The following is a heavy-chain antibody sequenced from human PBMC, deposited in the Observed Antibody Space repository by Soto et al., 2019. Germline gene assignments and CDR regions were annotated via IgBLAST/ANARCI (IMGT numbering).Heavy chain of an antibody. Sequence: GGSLRLSCEASGFTLSSYWMSWIRQAPGKGLEWVANTRQDGGQSYLVDSVQGRFTISXXXAXXSXXLXXNSXRAXDTAVYYCVRDGSTGWHFASWGQGTLVTVSS. CDR3: VRDGSTGWHFAS. J-gene: IGHJ4*02. CDR1: GFTLSSYW. D-gene: IGHD6-19*01. V-gene: IGHV3-7*01. CDR2: TRQDGGQS.